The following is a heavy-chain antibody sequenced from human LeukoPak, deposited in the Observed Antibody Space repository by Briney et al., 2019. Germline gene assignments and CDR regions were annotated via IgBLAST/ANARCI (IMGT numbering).Heavy chain of an antibody. D-gene: IGHD3-10*01. Sequence: GGSLRLSCAASGLTFSNYAMSWVRQAPGTGQEWVSGISGSGGYIYYADSVKGRFTISKDSSKNTLYLQVRSLRAEDTAIYYCAKLYGSGSMWGQGTLVSVSS. CDR2: ISGSGGYI. CDR1: GLTFSNYA. V-gene: IGHV3-23*01. J-gene: IGHJ4*02. CDR3: AKLYGSGSM.